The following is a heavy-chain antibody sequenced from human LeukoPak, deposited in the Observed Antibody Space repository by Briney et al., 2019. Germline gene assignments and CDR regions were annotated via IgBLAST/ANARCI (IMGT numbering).Heavy chain of an antibody. Sequence: ASVKVSCKASGGTFSSYAISWVRQAPGQGLEGMGRIITIFGIANYAQKFQGRVTITADKSTSTAYMELSSLRSEDTAVYYCARDPDDSSGYYYDNFDYWGQGTLVTVSS. D-gene: IGHD3-22*01. CDR1: GGTFSSYA. CDR3: ARDPDDSSGYYYDNFDY. V-gene: IGHV1-69*04. CDR2: IITIFGIA. J-gene: IGHJ4*02.